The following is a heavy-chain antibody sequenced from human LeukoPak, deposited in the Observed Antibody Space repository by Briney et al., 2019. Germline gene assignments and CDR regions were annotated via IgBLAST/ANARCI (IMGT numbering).Heavy chain of an antibody. D-gene: IGHD4-17*01. J-gene: IGHJ4*02. V-gene: IGHV4-59*08. CDR2: IYYSGST. Sequence: SETLSLTCTVSGGSISSYYWSWIRQPPGKGLEWIGYIYYSGSTNYNPSLKSRVTISVDTSKNQFSLKLSSVTAADTAVYYCARLRTYGDSFDYWGQGTLVTVCS. CDR3: ARLRTYGDSFDY. CDR1: GGSISSYY.